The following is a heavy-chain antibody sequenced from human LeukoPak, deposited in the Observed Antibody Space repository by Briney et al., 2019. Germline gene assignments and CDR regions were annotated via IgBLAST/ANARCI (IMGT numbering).Heavy chain of an antibody. CDR3: AREERDGYNYYWYFDL. V-gene: IGHV3-21*01. CDR2: ISSSSNYI. D-gene: IGHD5-24*01. CDR1: GFTFSSYS. J-gene: IGHJ2*01. Sequence: GGSLRLSCAASGFTFSSYSMNWVRQAPGKGLEWVSSISSSSNYIYYADSVKGRFTISGDNAKNSLYLQMNSLRAEDTAVYYCAREERDGYNYYWYFDLWGRGTLVTVSS.